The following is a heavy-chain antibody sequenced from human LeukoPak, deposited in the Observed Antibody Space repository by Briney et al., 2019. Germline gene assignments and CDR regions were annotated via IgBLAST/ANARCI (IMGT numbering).Heavy chain of an antibody. J-gene: IGHJ4*02. D-gene: IGHD3-22*01. CDR3: AKGPFFYYDASGYNYFDY. CDR2: MSGSGGMT. V-gene: IGHV3-23*01. CDR1: GGSISSSSYY. Sequence: ETLSLTCTVSGGSISSSSYYWGWVRQAPGKGLEWVSSMSGSGGMTYSADSVKGRFTISRDNSNNTLYLQMNSLRAEDTAIYYCAKGPFFYYDASGYNYFDYWGQGTQVTVSS.